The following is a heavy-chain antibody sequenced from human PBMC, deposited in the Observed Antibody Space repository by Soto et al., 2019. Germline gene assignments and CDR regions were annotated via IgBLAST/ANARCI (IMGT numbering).Heavy chain of an antibody. V-gene: IGHV4-39*01. CDR1: GGSISSSIYY. D-gene: IGHD2-2*01. CDR2: IYYSGST. CDR3: ARLGDIVVVPAATGGHNWFDP. Sequence: SETLSLTCTVSGGSISSSIYYWGWIRQPPGKGLEWIGSIYYSGSTYYNPSLKSRVTISVDTSKNQFSLKLSSVTAADTAVYYCARLGDIVVVPAATGGHNWFDPWGQGTLVTVSS. J-gene: IGHJ5*02.